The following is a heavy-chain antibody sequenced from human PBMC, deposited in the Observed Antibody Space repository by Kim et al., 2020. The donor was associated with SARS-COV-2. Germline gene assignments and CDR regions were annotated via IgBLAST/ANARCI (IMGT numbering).Heavy chain of an antibody. V-gene: IGHV4-4*07. CDR3: ARTRSISLWELDP. J-gene: IGHJ5*02. CDR1: GGSISTNH. D-gene: IGHD2-2*01. CDR2: ISTRGSA. Sequence: SETLSLTCTVSGGSISTNHWSWIRQPAGKGLEWIGHISTRGSANYNPSLKSRVTMSVDTSKNQFSLKMNSVTAADTAVYYCARTRSISLWELDPWGQGTRVTVSS.